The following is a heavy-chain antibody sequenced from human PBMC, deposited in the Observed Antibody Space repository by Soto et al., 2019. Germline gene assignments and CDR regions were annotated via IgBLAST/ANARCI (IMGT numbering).Heavy chain of an antibody. V-gene: IGHV4-61*08. CDR3: ARHSNEYRKSLDY. CDR1: GGSISSGDYY. J-gene: IGHJ4*02. Sequence: LSLTCTVSGGSISSGDYYWSWIRQPPGKGLEWIAYIYYSGSSNSNPSLKSRVTISVDTSKNQFSLKLSSVTAADTAVYYCARHSNEYRKSLDYWGQGTLVTVSS. CDR2: IYYSGSS. D-gene: IGHD6-13*01.